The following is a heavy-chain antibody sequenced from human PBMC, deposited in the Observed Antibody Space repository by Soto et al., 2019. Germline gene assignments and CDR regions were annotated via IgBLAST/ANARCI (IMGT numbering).Heavy chain of an antibody. CDR1: GPTFIAYY. J-gene: IGHJ4*02. CDR3: ARVSGDVPE. Sequence: QLVQSGAEVKKPGASVRVSCKTSGPTFIAYYIHWVRQAPGQGLEWMGWIDPKSGGTTYDQKFLCRVTMTMDTSINTAYMDLHRLTSDDTAVYYCARVSGDVPEWGQGTLITVSS. D-gene: IGHD3-10*01. CDR2: IDPKSGGT. V-gene: IGHV1-2*02.